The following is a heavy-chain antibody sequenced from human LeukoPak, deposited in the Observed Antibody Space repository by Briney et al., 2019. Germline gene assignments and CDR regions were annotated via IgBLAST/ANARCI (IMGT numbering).Heavy chain of an antibody. CDR3: ARPDTAMVYFDY. CDR1: GYTFTSYD. V-gene: IGHV1-8*01. D-gene: IGHD5-18*01. J-gene: IGHJ4*02. CDR2: MNPNSGNT. Sequence: AASVKVSCTASGYTFTSYDINWVRQATGQGLEWMGWMNPNSGNTGYAQKFQGRVTMTRNTSISTAYMELSSLRSEDTAVYYCARPDTAMVYFDYWGQGTLVTVSS.